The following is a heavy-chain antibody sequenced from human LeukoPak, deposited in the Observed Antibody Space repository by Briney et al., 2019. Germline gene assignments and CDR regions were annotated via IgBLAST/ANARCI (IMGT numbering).Heavy chain of an antibody. V-gene: IGHV3-48*04. CDR1: GFTFSSYS. Sequence: GGSLRLSCAASGFTFSSYSMNWVRQAPGKGLEWVSYISSSSSTIYYADSVKGRFTISRDNAKNSLYLQMNSLRAEDTAVYYCARKVAARPYYFDYRGQGTLVTVSS. CDR2: ISSSSSTI. D-gene: IGHD6-6*01. J-gene: IGHJ4*02. CDR3: ARKVAARPYYFDY.